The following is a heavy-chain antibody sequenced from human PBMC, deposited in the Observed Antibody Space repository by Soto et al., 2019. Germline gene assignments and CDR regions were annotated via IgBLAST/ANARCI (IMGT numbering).Heavy chain of an antibody. CDR3: ARGSFSSSSSWFDP. J-gene: IGHJ5*02. V-gene: IGHV4-31*03. Sequence: SETLSLTCTVSCGSISSGGYYWSWIRQHPGKGLEWIGYIYYSGRTYYNPSLHSRVSIAVGTTENQFSLKLTSVTAADTSVYYCARGSFSSSSSWFDPWGRGTLVTVSS. D-gene: IGHD6-6*01. CDR2: IYYSGRT. CDR1: CGSISSGGYY.